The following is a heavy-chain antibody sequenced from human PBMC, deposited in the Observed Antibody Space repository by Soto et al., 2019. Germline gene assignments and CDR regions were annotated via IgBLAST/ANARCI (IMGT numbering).Heavy chain of an antibody. D-gene: IGHD3-10*01. CDR2: IDNAGTDS. Sequence: EVQLVESGGGLVQPGGSLRLSCAASGFTLSGRSMHWVRQAPGKGLVWGSGIDNAGTDSTYADCVKGRFTSSRDNAKNMLYLQMNSLRVEDTAVYYCARGWFGPDVWGKGTTVTVSS. J-gene: IGHJ6*04. CDR1: GFTLSGRS. V-gene: IGHV3-74*01. CDR3: ARGWFGPDV.